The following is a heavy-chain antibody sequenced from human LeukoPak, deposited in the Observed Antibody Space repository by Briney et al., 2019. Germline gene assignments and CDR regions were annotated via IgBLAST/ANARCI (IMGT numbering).Heavy chain of an antibody. J-gene: IGHJ3*02. CDR1: GFIFSRYA. Sequence: GGSLRLSCAASGFIFSRYAMHWVRQAPGKGLELVSVISKDGSNKYYADSVKGRFTISRDNSKNTLYLQMDSLRAEDTAVYYCVRDNYYYSSDKPFTAFDIWGQGTMVTVSS. CDR3: VRDNYYYSSDKPFTAFDI. CDR2: ISKDGSNK. V-gene: IGHV3-30-3*01. D-gene: IGHD3-22*01.